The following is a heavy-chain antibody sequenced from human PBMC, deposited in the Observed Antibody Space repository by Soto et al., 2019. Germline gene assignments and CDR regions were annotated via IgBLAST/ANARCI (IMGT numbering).Heavy chain of an antibody. J-gene: IGHJ4*02. CDR2: IYYSGST. Sequence: SETLSLTCTVSGGSISSYYWSWIRQPPGKGLEWIGYIYYSGSTNYNPSLKSRVTISVDTSKNQFSLKLSSVTAADPAVYSFASQYNFLTGPDYWGQGPRLTVS. V-gene: IGHV4-59*08. D-gene: IGHD3-9*01. CDR3: ASQYNFLTGPDY. CDR1: GGSISSYY.